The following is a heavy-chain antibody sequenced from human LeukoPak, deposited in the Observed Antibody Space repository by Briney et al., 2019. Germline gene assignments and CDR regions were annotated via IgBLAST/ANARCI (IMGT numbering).Heavy chain of an antibody. CDR3: ARGNIAAAGNTLRYYGMDV. J-gene: IGHJ6*02. Sequence: SETLSLTCTVSGGSISSGCYYWSWIRQHPGKGLEWIGYIYYSGSTYYNPFLRSRVTISVDTSKNQFSLKPSSVTAADTAVYYCARGNIAAAGNTLRYYGMDVWGQGTTVTVSS. CDR2: IYYSGST. V-gene: IGHV4-31*03. CDR1: GGSISSGCYY. D-gene: IGHD6-13*01.